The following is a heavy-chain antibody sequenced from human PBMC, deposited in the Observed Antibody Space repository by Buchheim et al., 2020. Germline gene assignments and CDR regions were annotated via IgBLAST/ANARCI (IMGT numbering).Heavy chain of an antibody. CDR3: ARLDY. Sequence: EVQLVESGGGLVQPGGSLRLSCAASGFTFSSYEMNWVRQAPGKGLEWVSYISSSGSTISSADSVKGRFTISTAHAHNSLSLPMNSLRAEDTAVYYCARLDYWGQGTL. V-gene: IGHV3-48*03. J-gene: IGHJ4*02. CDR2: ISSSGSTI. CDR1: GFTFSSYE.